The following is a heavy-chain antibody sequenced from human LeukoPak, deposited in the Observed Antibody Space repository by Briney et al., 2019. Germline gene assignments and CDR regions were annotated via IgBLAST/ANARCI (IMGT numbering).Heavy chain of an antibody. D-gene: IGHD6-19*01. J-gene: IGHJ4*02. CDR3: ARGDKNGLRYSSGWTHFDY. CDR2: INPSGGST. Sequence: GASVKVSCKASGYTFTSYYMHWVRQAPGQGLEWMGIINPSGGSTSYAQKFQGRVTMTRDMSTSTVYMELSGLRSEDTAVYYCARGDKNGLRYSSGWTHFDYWGQGTLVTVSS. CDR1: GYTFTSYY. V-gene: IGHV1-46*01.